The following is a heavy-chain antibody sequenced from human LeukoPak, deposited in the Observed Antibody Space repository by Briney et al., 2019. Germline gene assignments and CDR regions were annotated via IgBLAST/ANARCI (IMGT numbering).Heavy chain of an antibody. D-gene: IGHD3-3*01. J-gene: IGHJ3*02. V-gene: IGHV4-38-2*02. Sequence: PSETLSLTCTVSGYSISSGYYWGWIRQPPGKGQEWIGSIYHSGSTYYNPSLKSRVTISVDTSKNQFSLKLSSVTAADTAVYYCARGRITIFGVVRRGAFDIWGQGTMVTVSS. CDR2: IYHSGST. CDR1: GYSISSGYY. CDR3: ARGRITIFGVVRRGAFDI.